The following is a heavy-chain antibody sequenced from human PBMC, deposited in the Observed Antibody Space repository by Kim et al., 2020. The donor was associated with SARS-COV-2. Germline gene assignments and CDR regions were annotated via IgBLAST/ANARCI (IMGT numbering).Heavy chain of an antibody. CDR2: ISATGDSK. V-gene: IGHV3-23*01. Sequence: GGSLRLSCVVSGFTSSDYAMAWVRQAPGKGLEWVSVISATGDSKDYADSVRGRFTISRDNNNNTVYLQMTSLSAEDTALYYCARGHSISIRPTYFDYWGQGTLVTVSS. J-gene: IGHJ4*02. CDR3: ARGHSISIRPTYFDY. D-gene: IGHD2-21*01. CDR1: GFTSSDYA.